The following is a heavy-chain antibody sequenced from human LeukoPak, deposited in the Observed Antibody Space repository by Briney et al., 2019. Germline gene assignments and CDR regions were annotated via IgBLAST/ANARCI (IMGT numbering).Heavy chain of an antibody. CDR1: GFIFSDYF. Sequence: NPGGSLRLSCAASGFIFSDYFMTWIRQAPGKGLEWVSYISGSGSPIFYADSVKGRFTISRDNAKNSLYLQMNSLRGDDTAVYYCARDFCTSGEDNWGQGTLVTVSS. CDR3: ARDFCTSGEDN. CDR2: ISGSGSPI. V-gene: IGHV3-11*01. J-gene: IGHJ4*02. D-gene: IGHD2-15*01.